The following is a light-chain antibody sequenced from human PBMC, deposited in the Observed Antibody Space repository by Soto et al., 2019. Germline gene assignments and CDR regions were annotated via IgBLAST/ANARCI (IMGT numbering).Light chain of an antibody. V-gene: IGKV3D-15*01. CDR2: DTS. CDR3: QQYNDWPPWA. CDR1: QSISSN. J-gene: IGKJ1*01. Sequence: VMTQSPATLSVSPGERATLSCGASQSISSNLAWYQQKPGQAPRLLIYDTSSRATGIPDRFSGSVSGTEFTLTISSLQSEDFAAYYGQQYNDWPPWAFGQGTKVDIK.